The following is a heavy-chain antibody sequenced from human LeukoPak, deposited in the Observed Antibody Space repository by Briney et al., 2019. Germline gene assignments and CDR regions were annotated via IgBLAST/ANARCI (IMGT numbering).Heavy chain of an antibody. Sequence: SGGSLRLSCAVSGFTLTNYAVHWVRQAPGKGLEWLAVMSNDGKDKHVADSVKGRFSVSRDVSSDTLYLQMDSLRAEDTAVYYCVRGMYQPLRYGMLGEYWGQGTLVTVSS. V-gene: IGHV3-30*04. CDR1: GFTLTNYA. CDR2: MSNDGKDK. CDR3: VRGMYQPLRYGMLGEY. J-gene: IGHJ4*02. D-gene: IGHD3-10*02.